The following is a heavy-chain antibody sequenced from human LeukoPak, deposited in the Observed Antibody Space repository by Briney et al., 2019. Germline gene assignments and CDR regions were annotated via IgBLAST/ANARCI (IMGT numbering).Heavy chain of an antibody. J-gene: IGHJ3*02. CDR1: GFPFSDSW. Sequence: GGSLRLSCAGSGFPFSDSWVHWVRQAPGKGLVRVSRISSDGHHTNYADSVKGRFAISRDNTKNTLYLQMNGLRAEDTAVYYCAARFRDGLDIWGRGTMVTVSS. CDR2: ISSDGHHT. CDR3: AARFRDGLDI. V-gene: IGHV3-74*01.